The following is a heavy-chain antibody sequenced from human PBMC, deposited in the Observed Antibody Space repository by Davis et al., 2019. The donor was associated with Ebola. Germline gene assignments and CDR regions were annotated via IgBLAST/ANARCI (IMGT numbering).Heavy chain of an antibody. D-gene: IGHD4-17*01. CDR2: INGGSDTT. CDR1: GFTFSSYS. Sequence: GESLKISCAASGFTFSSYSMNWVRQAPGKGLEWISYINGGSDTTYYVDSLKGRFTISRDNAKNSLYLQMNSLSDDDTAVYYCARDKIGDYCIDFWGQGTLVTVSS. V-gene: IGHV3-48*02. J-gene: IGHJ4*02. CDR3: ARDKIGDYCIDF.